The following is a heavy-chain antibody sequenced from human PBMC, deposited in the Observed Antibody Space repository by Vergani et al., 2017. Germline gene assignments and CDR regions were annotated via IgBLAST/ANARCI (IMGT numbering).Heavy chain of an antibody. V-gene: IGHV3-23*01. D-gene: IGHD2-2*01. CDR3: AKGNKRYQLLFDY. CDR1: GFTFTSYA. J-gene: IGHJ4*02. Sequence: EVQLLESGGGLLQPGGSLRLSCAASGFTFTSYAMSWVRQAPGKGLEWVSAISGSGDSTYYADSVKGRFTISRDNSKNTLYLQMNSLRAEDTAVYYCAKGNKRYQLLFDYWGKGTLFTVSS. CDR2: ISGSGDST.